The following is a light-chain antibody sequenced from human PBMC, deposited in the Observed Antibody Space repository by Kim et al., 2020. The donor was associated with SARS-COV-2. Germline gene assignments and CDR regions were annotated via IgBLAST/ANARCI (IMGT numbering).Light chain of an antibody. CDR1: HSISSY. V-gene: IGKV3-11*01. CDR3: QQRSDWPLT. CDR2: DAS. J-gene: IGKJ4*01. Sequence: LSPGESATLSCRASHSISSYLAWYQQKPAQAPRLLVYDASKRATGIPARFSGSGSGTDFTLTISSLEPEDFAVYYCQQRSDWPLTFGGGTKVDIK.